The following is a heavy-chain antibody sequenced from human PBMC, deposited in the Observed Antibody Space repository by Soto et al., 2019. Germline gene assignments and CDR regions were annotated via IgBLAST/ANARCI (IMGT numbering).Heavy chain of an antibody. J-gene: IGHJ6*02. CDR3: ARDGAAPLLYYYYGMDV. Sequence: LRLSCAASGFTFSSYSMNWVRQAPGKGLEWVSSISSSSSYIYYADSVKGRFTISRDNAKNSLYLQMNSLRAEDTAVYYCARDGAAPLLYYYYGMDVWGQGTTVTVSS. V-gene: IGHV3-21*01. D-gene: IGHD6-6*01. CDR2: ISSSSSYI. CDR1: GFTFSSYS.